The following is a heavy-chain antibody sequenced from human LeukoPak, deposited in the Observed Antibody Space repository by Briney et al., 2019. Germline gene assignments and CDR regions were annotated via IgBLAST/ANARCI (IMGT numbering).Heavy chain of an antibody. CDR2: IKQDGSEK. Sequence: GGSLRLSCAASGFTFSTYWMSWVRQAPGKGLEWVANIKQDGSEKYYVDSVKGRFTISRDNAKNSLYLQMNSLRAEDTAIYYCARGYGSSWFDDWGQGTLVTVSS. J-gene: IGHJ4*02. D-gene: IGHD6-13*01. V-gene: IGHV3-7*03. CDR1: GFTFSTYW. CDR3: ARGYGSSWFDD.